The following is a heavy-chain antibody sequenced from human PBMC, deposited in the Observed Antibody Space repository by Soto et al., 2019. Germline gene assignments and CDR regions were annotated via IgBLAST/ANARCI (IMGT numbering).Heavy chain of an antibody. CDR1: GDSIGSSTNY. Sequence: SETLSLTCSVSGDSIGSSTNYWGWIRQPTGKGLEWIGTIYHSGNTYYNPTLKSRVAISVDMSKNQFSLRLNSVTAADTAVYYCARHEWLQLWLVTEYWGQGALVTV. J-gene: IGHJ4*02. D-gene: IGHD5-18*01. CDR2: IYHSGNT. CDR3: ARHEWLQLWLVTEY. V-gene: IGHV4-39*01.